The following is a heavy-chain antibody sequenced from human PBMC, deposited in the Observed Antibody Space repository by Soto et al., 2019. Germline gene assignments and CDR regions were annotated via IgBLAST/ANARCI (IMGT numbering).Heavy chain of an antibody. J-gene: IGHJ3*02. CDR3: ARWRRWSRAARRGGGAFDI. V-gene: IGHV1-8*01. D-gene: IGHD6-6*01. CDR2: MNPNSGNT. CDR1: GYTFTSYD. Sequence: QVQLVQSGAEVKKPGASVKVSCKASGYTFTSYDINWVRQATGQGLEWMGWMNPNSGNTGYAQKFQGRVTMTRNTSISTAYMELSSLRSEDTAVYYCARWRRWSRAARRGGGAFDIWGQGTMVTVSS.